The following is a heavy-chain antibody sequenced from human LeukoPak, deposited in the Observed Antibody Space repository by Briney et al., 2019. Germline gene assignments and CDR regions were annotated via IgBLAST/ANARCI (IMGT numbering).Heavy chain of an antibody. D-gene: IGHD3-10*01. CDR3: ARGGGSGSYYNVLPFYYFDY. CDR1: GFTFSDHY. CDR2: IRNKLNSYTT. V-gene: IGHV3-72*01. J-gene: IGHJ4*02. Sequence: PGGSLRLSCAASGFTFSDHYMDWVRQAPGKGLEWVGRIRNKLNSYTTEYAASVQGRFTISRDDSKNSLYLQMNSLKTEDTAVYYCARGGGSGSYYNVLPFYYFDYWGQGTLVTVSS.